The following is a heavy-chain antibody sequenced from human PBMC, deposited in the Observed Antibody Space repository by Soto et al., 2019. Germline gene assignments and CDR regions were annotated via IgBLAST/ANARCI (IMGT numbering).Heavy chain of an antibody. CDR2: ISYDGSIQ. CDR3: AKEIRAYSSSWSFDY. CDR1: GFTFSGYG. D-gene: IGHD6-13*01. Sequence: QVQLVESGGGVVKPARSLRLSFAASGFTFSGYGMHWVRQAPGEGLEWVVVISYDGSIQYYTDSAKGRFTISRDNSKSTRYLQMNSLRAEYTAVYYCAKEIRAYSSSWSFDYWGQGTLVTVSS. J-gene: IGHJ4*02. V-gene: IGHV3-30*18.